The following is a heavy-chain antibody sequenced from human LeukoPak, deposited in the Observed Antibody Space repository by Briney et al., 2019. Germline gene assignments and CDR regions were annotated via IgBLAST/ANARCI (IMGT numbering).Heavy chain of an antibody. CDR3: ARGGSIYYYYGMDV. Sequence: SSQTLSLTCTVSGGSISSGGYYWSWIRQHPGKGLEWIGYIYYSGSTYYNPSLKSRVTISVDTSKNQFSLKLSTVTAADTAVYYCARGGSIYYYYGMDVWGQGTTVTVSS. V-gene: IGHV4-31*03. CDR1: GGSISSGGYY. D-gene: IGHD2/OR15-2a*01. J-gene: IGHJ6*02. CDR2: IYYSGST.